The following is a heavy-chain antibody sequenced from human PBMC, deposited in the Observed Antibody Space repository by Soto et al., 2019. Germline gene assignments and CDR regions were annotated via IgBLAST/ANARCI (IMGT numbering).Heavy chain of an antibody. CDR3: AREVAADGTFREDVFDI. CDR1: GGSFSNHA. J-gene: IGHJ3*02. CDR2: ISPIFSTT. Sequence: QVHLVQSGAEVKKPGSSVKVSCKASGGSFSNHAINWVRQAPGQGLEWMGRISPIFSTTNYAQKFQGRVTFTADESTVTAYMELSSLKHDDTAKYYCAREVAADGTFREDVFDIWGQGTMVTVSS. D-gene: IGHD6-13*01. V-gene: IGHV1-69*12.